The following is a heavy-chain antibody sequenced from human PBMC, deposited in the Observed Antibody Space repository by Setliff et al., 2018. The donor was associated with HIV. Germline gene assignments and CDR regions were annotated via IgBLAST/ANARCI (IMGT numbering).Heavy chain of an antibody. CDR3: ARLTIFGVVEHDY. Sequence: SETLSLTCTVSGGSISSGSYYWSWIRQPAGKGLEWIGRIYSGVTTEYSPSLKSRVTISLDTSKNQFSLKLSSVTAADTAVYYCARLTIFGVVEHDYWGQGTLVTVSS. J-gene: IGHJ4*02. CDR1: GGSISSGSYY. D-gene: IGHD3-3*01. CDR2: IYSGVTT. V-gene: IGHV4-61*02.